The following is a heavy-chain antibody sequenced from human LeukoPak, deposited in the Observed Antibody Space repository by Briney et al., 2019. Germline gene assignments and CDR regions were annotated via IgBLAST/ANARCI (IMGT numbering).Heavy chain of an antibody. V-gene: IGHV3-72*01. CDR2: SRDKGNSYTT. Sequence: GGSLRLSCAASGFTFSDHYIDWVRQAPGKGLEWVGRSRDKGNSYTTAYAASVRGRFTISRDDSKNSLYLQMNSLKIEDTAVYYCTKLGIAPRDFDYWGQGALVTVSS. CDR3: TKLGIAPRDFDY. CDR1: GFTFSDHY. D-gene: IGHD6-6*01. J-gene: IGHJ4*01.